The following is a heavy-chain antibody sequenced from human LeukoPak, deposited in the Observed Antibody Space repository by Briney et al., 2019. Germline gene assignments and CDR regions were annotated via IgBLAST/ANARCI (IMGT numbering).Heavy chain of an antibody. Sequence: SETLSLTCTVSGGSVSSGSYYWSWIRQPPGKGLEWIGYIYYSGSTNYNPSLKSRVTISVDTSKNQFSLKLSSVTAADTAVYYCARASSSWYLFAPDYWGQGTLVTVSS. D-gene: IGHD6-13*01. CDR3: ARASSSWYLFAPDY. CDR2: IYYSGST. CDR1: GGSVSSGSYY. V-gene: IGHV4-61*01. J-gene: IGHJ4*02.